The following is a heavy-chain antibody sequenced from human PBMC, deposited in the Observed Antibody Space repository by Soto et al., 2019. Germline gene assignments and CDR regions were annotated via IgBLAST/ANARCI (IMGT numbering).Heavy chain of an antibody. J-gene: IGHJ4*02. CDR1: GFTFSSYA. CDR2: ISGSGGST. Sequence: GGSLRLSCAASGFTFSSYAMSWVRQAPGEGLEWVSAISGSGGSTYYADSVKGRFTISRDNSKNTLYLQMNSLRAEDTAVYYCAKMYSSGWYSCFDYWGQGTQVPVSS. V-gene: IGHV3-23*01. D-gene: IGHD6-19*01. CDR3: AKMYSSGWYSCFDY.